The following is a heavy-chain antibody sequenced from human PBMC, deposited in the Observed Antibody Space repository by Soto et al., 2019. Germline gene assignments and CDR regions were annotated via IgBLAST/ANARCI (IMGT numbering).Heavy chain of an antibody. CDR2: IYPDDSDT. D-gene: IGHD1-1*01. Sequence: GESLKISCKGSGYSFFGYWIGWVRQMPGKGLDWMGIIYPDDSDTRYSPPFQGHVTISADKSISTAYLQWSSLKASDTAMYFCVVKPKLPWVNCWGQGTKVTVSS. CDR3: VVKPKLPWVNC. J-gene: IGHJ4*02. CDR1: GYSFFGYW. V-gene: IGHV5-51*01.